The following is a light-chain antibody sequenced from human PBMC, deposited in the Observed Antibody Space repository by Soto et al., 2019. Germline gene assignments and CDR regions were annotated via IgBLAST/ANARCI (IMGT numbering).Light chain of an antibody. Sequence: EIVLTQSPATLSLSPGERAPLSCRASQSVSSYLALYQQKPGQAPRLLIYDASNRATGIPARFSGSGSGTDFTITISSLEPEDFAVYYCQQRSNWSYTFGQGTKLEIK. J-gene: IGKJ2*01. V-gene: IGKV3-11*01. CDR2: DAS. CDR1: QSVSSY. CDR3: QQRSNWSYT.